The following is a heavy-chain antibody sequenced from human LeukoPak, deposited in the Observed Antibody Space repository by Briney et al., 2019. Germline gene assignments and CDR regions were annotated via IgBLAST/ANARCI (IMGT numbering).Heavy chain of an antibody. Sequence: SETLSLTCTVSGGSISSYYWSWIRQPAGKGLEWIGRIYTSGSTNYNPSLKSRVTMSVDTSKNQFSLKLSSVTAADTAVYYCARGQDGSGSYFKMEAMHAFDIWGQGTMVTVSS. CDR3: ARGQDGSGSYFKMEAMHAFDI. V-gene: IGHV4-4*07. J-gene: IGHJ3*02. CDR2: IYTSGST. CDR1: GGSISSYY. D-gene: IGHD3-10*01.